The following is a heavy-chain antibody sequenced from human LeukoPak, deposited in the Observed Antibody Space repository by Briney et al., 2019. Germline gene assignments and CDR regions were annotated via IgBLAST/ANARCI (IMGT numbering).Heavy chain of an antibody. D-gene: IGHD3-3*01. CDR2: INPNSGGT. CDR1: GYTFTGYY. V-gene: IGHV1-2*06. J-gene: IGHJ6*03. Sequence: ASVKVSCKASGYTFTGYYMHWVRQAPGQGLDWMGRINPNSGGTNYAKKFQGRVTITRNTSISTVYMELSSLRSEDTAVYYCARSTLSYDFWSGYYVDPYYYYYMDVWGKGTTVTVSS. CDR3: ARSTLSYDFWSGYYVDPYYYYYMDV.